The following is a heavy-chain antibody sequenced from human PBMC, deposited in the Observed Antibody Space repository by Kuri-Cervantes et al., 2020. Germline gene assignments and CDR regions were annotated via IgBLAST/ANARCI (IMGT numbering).Heavy chain of an antibody. Sequence: LSLTCAASGFTFSSYSMNWVRQAPGKGLEWVSYISSSSSTIYYADSVKGRFTISRDNAKNSLYLQMNSLRDEDTAVYYCARDWAATDAFDIWGQGTMVTVSS. V-gene: IGHV3-48*02. CDR2: ISSSSSTI. CDR1: GFTFSSYS. D-gene: IGHD6-25*01. CDR3: ARDWAATDAFDI. J-gene: IGHJ3*02.